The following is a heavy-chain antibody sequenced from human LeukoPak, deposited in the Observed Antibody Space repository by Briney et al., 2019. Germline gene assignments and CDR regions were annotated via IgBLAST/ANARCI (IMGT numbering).Heavy chain of an antibody. V-gene: IGHV3-64*01. CDR2: ISSNGGST. CDR3: ARDSTGYSSSWYNFDC. J-gene: IGHJ4*02. Sequence: GVSLTLSCAASGLTFSSYATHWVRHAPGEGLEYVSSISSNGGSTNYANSLKGGFTISRDNSKNTLNLQMGSRRAEDMAVYYCARDSTGYSSSWYNFDCWSQGTLVTVSS. CDR1: GLTFSSYA. D-gene: IGHD6-13*01.